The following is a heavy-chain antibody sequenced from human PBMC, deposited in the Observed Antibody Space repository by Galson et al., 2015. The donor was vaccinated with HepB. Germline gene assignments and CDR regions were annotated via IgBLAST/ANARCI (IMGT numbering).Heavy chain of an antibody. V-gene: IGHV3-30*04. CDR1: GFTFSSYA. D-gene: IGHD4-17*01. CDR2: ISYDGSNK. Sequence: SLRLSCAASGFTFSSYAMHWVRQAPGKGLEWVAVISYDGSNKYYADSVKGRFTISRDNSKNTLYLQMNSLRAEDTAVYYCAREIGGAYGDYFDYWGQGTLDTVSS. J-gene: IGHJ4*02. CDR3: AREIGGAYGDYFDY.